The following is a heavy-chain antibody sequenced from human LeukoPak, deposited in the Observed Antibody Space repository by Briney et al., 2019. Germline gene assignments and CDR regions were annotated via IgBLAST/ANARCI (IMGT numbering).Heavy chain of an antibody. D-gene: IGHD5-12*01. CDR1: GGSMSGYY. V-gene: IGHV4-4*09. CDR2: TISSGAT. CDR3: ARRSRSGYFLDS. Sequence: SETLSLTCIVSGGSMSGYYWSWIRQPPGKGLEWIGYTISSGATTYNPSLKSRVIISVDTSGSQFSLNLSSVTAADTAVYFCARRSRSGYFLDSWGQGTLVTVSS. J-gene: IGHJ4*02.